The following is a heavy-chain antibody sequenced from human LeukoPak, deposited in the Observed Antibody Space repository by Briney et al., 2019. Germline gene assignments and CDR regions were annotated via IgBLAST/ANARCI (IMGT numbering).Heavy chain of an antibody. CDR2: ISGSGGST. CDR1: GFTFSSYA. CDR3: AKGGISCSGGSCYRYYFDY. D-gene: IGHD2-15*01. J-gene: IGHJ4*02. Sequence: GGSLRLSCAASGFTFSSYAMSWVRQAPGKGLEWVSAISGSGGSTYYADSVKGRFTISRDNSKNTLYLQMNSLRAEDTAVYYCAKGGISCSGGSCYRYYFDYLGQGTLVTVSS. V-gene: IGHV3-23*01.